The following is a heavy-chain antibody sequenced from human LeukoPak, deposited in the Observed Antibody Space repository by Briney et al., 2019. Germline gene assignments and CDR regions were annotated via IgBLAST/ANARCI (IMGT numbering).Heavy chain of an antibody. D-gene: IGHD2-15*01. CDR1: GFTFSSYW. CDR3: ARDGGWALDY. V-gene: IGHV3-21*01. CDR2: ISSSSSYI. J-gene: IGHJ4*02. Sequence: GGSLRLSCAVSGFTFSSYWMSWVRQAPGKGLEWVSSISSSSSYIYYADSVKGRFTISRDNAKNSLYLQMNSLRAEDTAVYYCARDGGWALDYWGQGTLVTVSS.